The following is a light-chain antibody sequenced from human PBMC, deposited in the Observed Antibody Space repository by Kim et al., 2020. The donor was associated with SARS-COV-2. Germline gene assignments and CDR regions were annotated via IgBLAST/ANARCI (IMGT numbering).Light chain of an antibody. J-gene: IGLJ2*01. CDR2: GKN. CDR3: NSRDSSGNPHVV. V-gene: IGLV3-19*01. Sequence: LGQTVRITCQGDSLRSYYASWYQQKPGQASVLVIYGKNNRPSGIPDRFSGSSSGNTASLTITGAQAEDEADYYCNSRDSSGNPHVVFGGGTQLTVL. CDR1: SLRSYY.